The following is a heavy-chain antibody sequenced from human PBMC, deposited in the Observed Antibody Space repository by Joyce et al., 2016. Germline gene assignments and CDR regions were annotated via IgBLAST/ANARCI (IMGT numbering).Heavy chain of an antibody. CDR2: ISYDGSNK. V-gene: IGHV3-30*18. CDR1: GFTFSSYG. D-gene: IGHD2-15*01. Sequence: QVQLVESGGGVVQPGRSLRPSCAASGFTFSSYGMRWVRQVPGNGLEWVAFISYDGSNKYYADSGKGRVTISRDNSKNTLYLKMNSMRADDTDVFHCAKDRLACTGGNCQKFYFYYGMDVWGQGTTVTVSS. J-gene: IGHJ6*02. CDR3: AKDRLACTGGNCQKFYFYYGMDV.